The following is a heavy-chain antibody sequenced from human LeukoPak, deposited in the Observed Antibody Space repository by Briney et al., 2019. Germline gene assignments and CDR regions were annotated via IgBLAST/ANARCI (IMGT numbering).Heavy chain of an antibody. Sequence: PGGSLRLSCAASGFTFSSYSMNWVCQAPGKGLEWVSSISSSSSYIYYADSVKGRFTISRDNAKNSLYLQMNSLRAEDTAVYYCARVPYYYDSSEDYWGQGTLVTVSS. CDR3: ARVPYYYDSSEDY. CDR1: GFTFSSYS. J-gene: IGHJ4*02. D-gene: IGHD3-22*01. CDR2: ISSSSSYI. V-gene: IGHV3-21*01.